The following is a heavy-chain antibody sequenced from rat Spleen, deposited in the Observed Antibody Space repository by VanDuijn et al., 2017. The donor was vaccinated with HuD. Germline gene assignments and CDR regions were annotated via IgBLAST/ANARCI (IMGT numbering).Heavy chain of an antibody. CDR1: GFTFSNYD. CDR3: ARLGGDWFAY. CDR2: ISTGGGNT. J-gene: IGHJ3*01. Sequence: EVQLVESGGGLVQPGRSLKLSCAASGFTFSNYDMAWVRQAPTKGLEWVASISTGGGNTYYRDSVKGRFTISRDNAKSTLYLQMDSLRSEDTATYYCARLGGDWFAYWGQGTLVTVSS. V-gene: IGHV5S23*01.